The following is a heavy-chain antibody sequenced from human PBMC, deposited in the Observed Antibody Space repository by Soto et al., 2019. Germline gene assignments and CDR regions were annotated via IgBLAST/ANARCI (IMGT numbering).Heavy chain of an antibody. Sequence: QVQLQQWGAGLLKPSETLSLTCAVYGGSFSGYYWSWIRQPPGKGLEWIGEINHSGSTNYNPSLKSRVTISVDTSKNQFSLKLSSVTAADTAVYYCARGGFGEGYYYMDVWGNGTTVTVSS. CDR2: INHSGST. J-gene: IGHJ6*03. CDR3: ARGGFGEGYYYMDV. D-gene: IGHD3-10*01. CDR1: GGSFSGYY. V-gene: IGHV4-34*01.